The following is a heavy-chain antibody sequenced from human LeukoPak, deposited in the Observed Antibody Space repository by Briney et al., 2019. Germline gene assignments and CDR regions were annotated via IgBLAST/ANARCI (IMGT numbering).Heavy chain of an antibody. J-gene: IGHJ4*02. CDR3: ARQGYSSGYIDY. CDR1: GGSISSYY. CDR2: IYYSGSN. D-gene: IGHD6-19*01. V-gene: IGHV4-59*08. Sequence: SETLSLTCTVSGGSISSYYWSWIRQPPGKGLEWIGYIYYSGSNNYNPSLKSRVTISVDTSKNQFSLKLSSVTAADTAVYYCARQGYSSGYIDYWGQGTLVTVSS.